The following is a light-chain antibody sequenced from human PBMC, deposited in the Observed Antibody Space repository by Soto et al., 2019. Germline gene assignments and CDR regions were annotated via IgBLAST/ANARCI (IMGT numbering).Light chain of an antibody. CDR3: QSYDSSLSALYV. J-gene: IGLJ1*01. Sequence: QAVVTQPPSVSGAPGQRITISCIGSSSNIGAGYDVQWYQQLPGTAPKLLIYGNSHRPSGVPDRFSGSKSGTSASLAITGLQTEDEADYYCQSYDSSLSALYVLGTGTKLTVL. V-gene: IGLV1-40*01. CDR2: GNS. CDR1: SSNIGAGYD.